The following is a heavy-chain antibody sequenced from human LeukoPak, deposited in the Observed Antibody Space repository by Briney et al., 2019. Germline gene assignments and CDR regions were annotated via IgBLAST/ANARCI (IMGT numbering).Heavy chain of an antibody. Sequence: PGGPLRLSCAASGFTFSSYAMSWVRQAPGKGLEWVSAISGSGGSTYYADSVKGRFTISRDNSKNTLYLQMNSLRAEDTAVYYCARMVVAATNYYYYGMDVWGQGTTVTVSS. J-gene: IGHJ6*02. D-gene: IGHD2-15*01. CDR2: ISGSGGST. V-gene: IGHV3-23*01. CDR3: ARMVVAATNYYYYGMDV. CDR1: GFTFSSYA.